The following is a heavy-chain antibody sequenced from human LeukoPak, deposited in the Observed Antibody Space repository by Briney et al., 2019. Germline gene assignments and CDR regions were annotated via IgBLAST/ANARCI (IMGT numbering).Heavy chain of an antibody. D-gene: IGHD3-22*01. CDR2: IRSKANSYAT. V-gene: IGHV3-73*01. Sequence: GGSLRLSCAASGFTFSGSAMHWVRQASGKGLEWVGRIRSKANSYATAYAASVKGRFTISRDDSKNTAYLQMNSLKTEDTAVYYCTSSYDSSGYQRCFDYWGQGTLVTVSS. CDR1: GFTFSGSA. J-gene: IGHJ4*02. CDR3: TSSYDSSGYQRCFDY.